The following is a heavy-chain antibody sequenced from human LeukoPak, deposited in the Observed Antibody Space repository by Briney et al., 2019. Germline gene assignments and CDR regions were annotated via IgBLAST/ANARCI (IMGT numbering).Heavy chain of an antibody. CDR3: ARRASRAFDY. D-gene: IGHD5-12*01. CDR2: IKQDGSEK. Sequence: PGGSLRLSCAASGFTFSTYWMSWVRQAPGKGLEWVASIKQDGSEKSYVDSLKGRFTISRDNAKNSLYPEMNSLRAEDTAVYYCARRASRAFDYWGQGTLVTVSS. J-gene: IGHJ4*02. CDR1: GFTFSTYW. V-gene: IGHV3-7*01.